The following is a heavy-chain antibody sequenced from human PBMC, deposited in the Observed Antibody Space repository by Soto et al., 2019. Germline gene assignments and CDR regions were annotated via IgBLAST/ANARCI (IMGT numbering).Heavy chain of an antibody. CDR2: IYYSGST. D-gene: IGHD2-21*02. J-gene: IGHJ6*02. V-gene: IGHV4-31*03. Sequence: QVQLQESGPGLVKPSQTLSLTCTVSGGSISSGGYYWSWIRQHPGKGLEWIGYIYYSGSTYYNPSLKRRVTTSVATSKNHFALKLSSVPAADTAVYYCARVCGGDCHYGMDVWGQGTTVTVSS. CDR1: GGSISSGGYY. CDR3: ARVCGGDCHYGMDV.